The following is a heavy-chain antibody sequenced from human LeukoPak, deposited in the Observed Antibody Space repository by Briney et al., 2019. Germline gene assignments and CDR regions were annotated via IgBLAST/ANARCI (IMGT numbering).Heavy chain of an antibody. CDR1: GGSFSGYY. CDR3: ARGHTAMVFRKHYFDY. D-gene: IGHD5-18*01. V-gene: IGHV4-34*01. J-gene: IGHJ4*02. CDR2: INHSGST. Sequence: SKTLSLTCAVYGGSFSGYYWSWIRQPPGKGLEWIGEINHSGSTNYNPSLKSRVTISVDTSKNQFSLKLSSVTAADTAVYYCARGHTAMVFRKHYFDYWGQGTLVTVSS.